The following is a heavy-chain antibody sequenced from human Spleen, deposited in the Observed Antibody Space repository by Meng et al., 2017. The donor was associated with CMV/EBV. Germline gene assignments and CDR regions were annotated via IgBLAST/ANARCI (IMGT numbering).Heavy chain of an antibody. CDR2: IIPAFGTP. J-gene: IGHJ3*02. CDR3: ARGRFASSNAYDM. D-gene: IGHD3-3*01. CDR1: GGIFRTSA. Sequence: SVKVSCKASGGIFRTSAITWVRQTPGQGLEWMGGIIPAFGTPNYAQKFQGRVTVTADDSTGTAYLELRSLTSDDTAMYFCARGRFASSNAYDMWGQGTKVTVSS. V-gene: IGHV1-69*13.